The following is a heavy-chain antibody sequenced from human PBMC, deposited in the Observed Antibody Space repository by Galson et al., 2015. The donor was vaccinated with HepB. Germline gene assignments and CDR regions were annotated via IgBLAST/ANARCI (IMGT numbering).Heavy chain of an antibody. Sequence: ETLSLTCTVSTGPISSSGYYWGWIRQPPGKGLEWIGSMDYSGSTYYNPSLKSRVTISVDSSKNQFSLNLTSVTAADTAVYYCARLPPGRAAAGSSTHYYYYYMDVWGKGTTVIVSS. CDR2: MDYSGST. CDR3: ARLPPGRAAAGSSTHYYYYYMDV. D-gene: IGHD6-13*01. V-gene: IGHV4-39*01. J-gene: IGHJ6*03. CDR1: TGPISSSGYY.